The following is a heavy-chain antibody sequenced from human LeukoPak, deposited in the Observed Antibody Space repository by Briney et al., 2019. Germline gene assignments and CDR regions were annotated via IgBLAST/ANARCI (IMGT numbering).Heavy chain of an antibody. V-gene: IGHV3-23*01. CDR1: GFTFTSYS. Sequence: PGGSLRLSCAASGFTFTSYSMNWVRQAPGEGLEWVSTISGGGGSTYYADSVKGRFTISRDNSKNTLYLQMNSLRAEDTAVYYCASQGSGSYHGDYWGQGTLVTVSS. CDR3: ASQGSGSYHGDY. D-gene: IGHD1-26*01. CDR2: ISGGGGST. J-gene: IGHJ4*02.